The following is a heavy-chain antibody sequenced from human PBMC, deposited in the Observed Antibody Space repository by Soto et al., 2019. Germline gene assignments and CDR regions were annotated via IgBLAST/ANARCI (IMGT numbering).Heavy chain of an antibody. CDR2: ISGSGGST. CDR1: GFTFSSYA. J-gene: IGHJ4*02. Sequence: EVQLLESGGGLGQPGGSLRLSCAASGFTFSSYAMSWVRQAPGKGLEWVSAISGSGGSTYYADSVKGRFTISRDNSKNTLYLQMNSLRAEDTAVYYCAKDRRKEGSGWYASDYWGQGTLVTVSS. CDR3: AKDRRKEGSGWYASDY. D-gene: IGHD6-19*01. V-gene: IGHV3-23*01.